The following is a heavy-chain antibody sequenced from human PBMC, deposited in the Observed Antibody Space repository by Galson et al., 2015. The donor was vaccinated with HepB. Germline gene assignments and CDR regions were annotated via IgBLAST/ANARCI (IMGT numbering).Heavy chain of an antibody. CDR1: GFIVDGSG. CDR2: ISASGGKT. J-gene: IGHJ4*02. V-gene: IGHV3-23*01. D-gene: IGHD3-10*01. CDR3: TRDSGWESAY. Sequence: SLRLSCAASGFIVDGSGMSWVRQAPGKGLEWVSGISASGGKTLYAESGKGRVTMSRENSQKTVYLQMKSLRGDDSALYYCTRDSGWESAYWGQGTLVTVSS.